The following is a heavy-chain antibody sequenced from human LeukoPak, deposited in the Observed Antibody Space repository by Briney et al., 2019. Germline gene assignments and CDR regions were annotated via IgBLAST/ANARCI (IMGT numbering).Heavy chain of an antibody. V-gene: IGHV3-48*04. D-gene: IGHD2-21*02. CDR1: GFTFSSYS. CDR3: ASLVTGILGIDY. CDR2: ISSSGSTI. J-gene: IGHJ4*02. Sequence: PGGSLRLSCAASGFTFSSYSMNWVRQAPGKGLEWLSYISSSGSTIHYADSVKGRFTISRDNAKNSLYLQMNSLRAEDTAVYFCASLVTGILGIDYWGQGTLVTVSS.